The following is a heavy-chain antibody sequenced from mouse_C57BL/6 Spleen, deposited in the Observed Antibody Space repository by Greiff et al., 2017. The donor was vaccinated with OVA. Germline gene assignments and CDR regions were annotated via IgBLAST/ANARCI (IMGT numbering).Heavy chain of an antibody. Sequence: EVKLVESGGGLVQPKGSLKLSCAASGFSFNTYAMNWVRQAPGKGLEWVARIRSKSNNYATYYADSVKDRFTISRDDSESMLYLQMNNLKTEDTAMYYCVTTAQATHYYAMDYWGQGTSVTVSS. J-gene: IGHJ4*01. CDR2: IRSKSNNYAT. D-gene: IGHD3-2*02. V-gene: IGHV10-1*01. CDR1: GFSFNTYA. CDR3: VTTAQATHYYAMDY.